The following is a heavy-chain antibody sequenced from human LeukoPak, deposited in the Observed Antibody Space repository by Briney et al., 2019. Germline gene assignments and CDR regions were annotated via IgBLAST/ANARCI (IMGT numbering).Heavy chain of an antibody. CDR2: INPNTNGT. D-gene: IGHD3-22*01. CDR1: GYTFTGYY. J-gene: IGHJ4*02. Sequence: WASVKVSCKTSGYTFTGYYMHWVRQAPGQGLEWMGWINPNTNGTNYAQNFQGRVTMTSDTPISTAYMELSSLRSDDTAMYYCARAPMIVVVFPPRLDFWGQGTLVTVSS. V-gene: IGHV1-2*02. CDR3: ARAPMIVVVFPPRLDF.